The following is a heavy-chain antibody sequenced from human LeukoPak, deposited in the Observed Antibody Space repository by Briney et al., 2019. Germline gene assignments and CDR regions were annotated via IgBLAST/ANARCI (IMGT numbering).Heavy chain of an antibody. Sequence: KPSETLSLTCAVSGYSITSTYWWGWIRQTPGRGLERIGSLHHSGSTSYSPSLKSRITISVDTSKNQFSLRLSSVTAADTAVYYCARVGGDDSTGHYSVDYWGQGTPVTVSS. D-gene: IGHD3-22*01. V-gene: IGHV4-38-2*01. CDR3: ARVGGDDSTGHYSVDY. CDR2: LHHSGST. CDR1: GYSITSTYW. J-gene: IGHJ4*02.